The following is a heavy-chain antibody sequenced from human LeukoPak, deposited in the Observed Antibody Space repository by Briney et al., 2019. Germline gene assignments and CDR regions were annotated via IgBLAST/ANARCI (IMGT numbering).Heavy chain of an antibody. J-gene: IGHJ4*02. CDR3: ARGTLRRASMGFDY. D-gene: IGHD4/OR15-4a*01. V-gene: IGHV4-39*01. CDR2: IYYSGNT. Sequence: SETLSLTCTVSGGSLSSSSYYWGWLRQPPGKGLEWIGSIYYSGNTYYNPSPKSQVPISVDKSKKQFSLKLSSLTAADTAVYYCARGTLRRASMGFDYWGQGTLVTVSS. CDR1: GGSLSSSSYY.